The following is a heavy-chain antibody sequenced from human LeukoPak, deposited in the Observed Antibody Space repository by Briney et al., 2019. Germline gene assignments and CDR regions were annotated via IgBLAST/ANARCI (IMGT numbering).Heavy chain of an antibody. CDR1: GDSVSSASAG. V-gene: IGHV6-1*01. CDR2: IYYRSQWYN. D-gene: IGHD3-10*01. CDR3: ARGGLVRGSLNSLTGFDI. Sequence: SQTLSLTCDISGDSVSSASAGWNWFRQSPSRGLEWLGRIYYRSQWYNDDAVSVKRRITINPDTAKNQFSLHLNSVTPDDTALYYCARGGLVRGSLNSLTGFDIWGQGTMVTVSS. J-gene: IGHJ3*02.